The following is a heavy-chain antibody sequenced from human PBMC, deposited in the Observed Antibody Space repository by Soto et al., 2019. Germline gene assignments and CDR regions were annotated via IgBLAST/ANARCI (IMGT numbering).Heavy chain of an antibody. CDR1: GGTFRTSA. CDR2: IMPVFPTP. J-gene: IGHJ6*01. Sequence: QVQLVQSGAEVKKPGSSVKVSCKTSGGTFRTSAISWVRQAPGQGREWMGGIMPVFPTPDYAQKFQGRVTITAAESTGTAYMELSSLRSEDTAVYYCARDTDQQQLGGNYYSIMDVWGQGTTVTVSS. V-gene: IGHV1-69*12. CDR3: ARDTDQQQLGGNYYSIMDV. D-gene: IGHD2-2*01.